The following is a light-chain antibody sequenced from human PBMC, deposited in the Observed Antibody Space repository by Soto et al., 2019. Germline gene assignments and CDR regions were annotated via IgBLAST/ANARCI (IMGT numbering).Light chain of an antibody. J-gene: IGLJ2*01. V-gene: IGLV2-14*01. CDR1: SSDVGGYSY. Sequence: QSALTQPASVSGSPGQSITISCTGTSSDVGGYSYVSWYQQHPGKAPKLMIYEVSNRPSGVSNRFSGSKSGNTASLTISWLQPEDEADYYCSSYTSSSTLVFGGGTKLTVL. CDR3: SSYTSSSTLV. CDR2: EVS.